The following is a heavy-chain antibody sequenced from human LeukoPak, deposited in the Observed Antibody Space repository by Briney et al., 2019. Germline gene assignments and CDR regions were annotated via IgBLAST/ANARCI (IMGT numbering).Heavy chain of an antibody. D-gene: IGHD7-27*01. V-gene: IGHV1-18*01. CDR3: ARDFAWGSGGAAIDDNWLDP. CDR1: GYIFSNYG. Sequence: ASVKVSCKASGYIFSNYGITWVRQAPGHGLEWMGWISAHSGNTNYAPKFQDRATMTTDTCTRTAYMELRSLRFDDTAVYYCARDFAWGSGGAAIDDNWLDPWGQGILVTVSS. J-gene: IGHJ5*02. CDR2: ISAHSGNT.